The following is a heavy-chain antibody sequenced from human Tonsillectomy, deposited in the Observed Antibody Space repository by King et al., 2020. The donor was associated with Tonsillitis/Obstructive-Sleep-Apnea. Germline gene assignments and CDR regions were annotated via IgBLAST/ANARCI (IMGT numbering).Heavy chain of an antibody. D-gene: IGHD3-3*01. V-gene: IGHV4-59*08. CDR2: IYYSGST. CDR1: GGSISSYY. Sequence: VQLQESGPGLVKPSETLSLTCTVSGGSISSYYWSWIRQPPGKGLEWIGYIYYSGSTNYNPSLKSRVTISVDTSKNQFSLKLSSVTAADTAVYYCARISNDFWGGYYKYYFDYWGQGTLVTVSS. CDR3: ARISNDFWGGYYKYYFDY. J-gene: IGHJ4*02.